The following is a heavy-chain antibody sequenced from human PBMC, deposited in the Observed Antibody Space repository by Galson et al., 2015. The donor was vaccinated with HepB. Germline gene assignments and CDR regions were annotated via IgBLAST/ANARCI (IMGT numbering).Heavy chain of an antibody. CDR2: ISSSSSYT. J-gene: IGHJ4*02. CDR3: ARGRIAVALLLDY. Sequence: SLRLSCAASEFTFSDYYMSWIRQAPGKGLEWVSYISSSSSYTNYADSVKGRFTISRDNAKNSLYLQMNSLRAEDTAVYYCARGRIAVALLLDYWGQGTLVTVSS. CDR1: EFTFSDYY. V-gene: IGHV3-11*06. D-gene: IGHD6-19*01.